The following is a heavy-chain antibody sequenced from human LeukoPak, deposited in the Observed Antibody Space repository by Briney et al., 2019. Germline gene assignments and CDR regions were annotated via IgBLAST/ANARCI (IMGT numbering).Heavy chain of an antibody. CDR3: ARISLYNYGSGSKYYFDY. Sequence: SETLSLTCTVSGYSISSGYYWGWIRQPPGKGLEWIGSIYYSGGTYYNPSLKSRVTISVDTSKNQFSLKLSSVTAADTAVYYCARISLYNYGSGSKYYFDYWGQGTLVTVSS. CDR2: IYYSGGT. D-gene: IGHD3-10*01. J-gene: IGHJ4*02. V-gene: IGHV4-38-2*02. CDR1: GYSISSGYY.